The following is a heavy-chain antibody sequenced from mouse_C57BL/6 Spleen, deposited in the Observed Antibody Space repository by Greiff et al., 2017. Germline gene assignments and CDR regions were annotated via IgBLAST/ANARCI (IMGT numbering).Heavy chain of an antibody. CDR2: INPSTGGT. V-gene: IGHV1-42*01. J-gene: IGHJ3*01. CDR1: GYSFTGYY. CDR3: AREGLYGNYVAWFAY. D-gene: IGHD2-1*01. Sequence: VQLQQSGPELVKPGASVKISCKASGYSFTGYYMNWVKQSPEKSLEWIGEINPSTGGTTYNQKFKAKATLTVDKSSSTAYMQLKSLTSEDSAVYYCAREGLYGNYVAWFAYWGQGTLVTVSA.